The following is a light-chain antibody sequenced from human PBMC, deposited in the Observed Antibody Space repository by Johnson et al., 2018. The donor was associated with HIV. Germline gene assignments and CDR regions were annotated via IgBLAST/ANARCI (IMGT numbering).Light chain of an antibody. V-gene: IGLV1-51*02. Sequence: QSVLTQPPSVSAAPGQKVTISCSGSSSNIGNNYVSWYQHLPGTAPKLLIYENNKRPPGIPDRFSGSKSGTSATLGITGLQTGDEADYYCGTWDSSLSAHVFGTGTKVTVL. J-gene: IGLJ1*01. CDR1: SSNIGNNY. CDR2: ENN. CDR3: GTWDSSLSAHV.